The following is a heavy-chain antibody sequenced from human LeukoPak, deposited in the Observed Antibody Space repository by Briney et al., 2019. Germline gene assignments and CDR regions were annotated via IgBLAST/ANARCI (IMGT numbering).Heavy chain of an antibody. CDR1: GFTFSKYA. J-gene: IGHJ4*02. V-gene: IGHV3-23*01. Sequence: GGSLRLSCAASGFTFSKYAMNWVRQAPGKGLEWVSAISGSGGSTYYADSVKGRFTISRDNSKNTLYLQMNSLRAEDTAVYYCAKWLTYCGGGTCYGGEGYWGQGTLVTVSS. D-gene: IGHD2-15*01. CDR3: AKWLTYCGGGTCYGGEGY. CDR2: ISGSGGST.